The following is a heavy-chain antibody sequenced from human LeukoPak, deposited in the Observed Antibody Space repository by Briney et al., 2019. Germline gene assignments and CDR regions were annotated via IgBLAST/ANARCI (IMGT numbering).Heavy chain of an antibody. CDR3: AKPPGGSGDFFDY. CDR2: MRYDGSNE. CDR1: GFTFNSYG. D-gene: IGHD3-10*01. J-gene: IGHJ4*02. V-gene: IGHV3-30*02. Sequence: QPGGSLRLSCAASGFTFNSYGMHWVRQAPGKGLEWVTFMRYDGSNEYYADSVNGRFTISRDNSKNTVYLQMNSLRDEDTAVYYCAKPPGGSGDFFDYWGQGTLVTVSS.